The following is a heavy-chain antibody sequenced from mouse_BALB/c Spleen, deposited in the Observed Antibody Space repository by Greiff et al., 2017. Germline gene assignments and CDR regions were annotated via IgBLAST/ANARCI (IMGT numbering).Heavy chain of an antibody. CDR1: GYTFTSYW. J-gene: IGHJ4*01. Sequence: QVQLKQPGAELVRPGASVKLSCKASGYTFTSYWINWVKQRPGQGLEWIGNIYPSDSYTNYNQKFKDKATLTVDKSSSTAYMQLSSPTSEDSAVYYCTRDGPNYYAMDYWGQGTSVTVSS. V-gene: IGHV1-69*02. CDR3: TRDGPNYYAMDY. D-gene: IGHD2-3*01. CDR2: IYPSDSYT.